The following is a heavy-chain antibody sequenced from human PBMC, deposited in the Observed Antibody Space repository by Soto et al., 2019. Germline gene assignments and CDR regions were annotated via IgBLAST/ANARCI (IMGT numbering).Heavy chain of an antibody. D-gene: IGHD6-19*01. CDR3: ARVEAVAGLYNYHGLDG. Sequence: QVQLVQSGAEVKKPGSSVKVSCKVSGGTFSNYAIEWVRLAPGHGLEWMGGIVPIFGTTYYTQKFQGRDTMIADDSTTTASLGMGSLRSEDTARYYCARVEAVAGLYNYHGLDGWGQGTAVTVSS. CDR2: IVPIFGTT. CDR1: GGTFSNYA. V-gene: IGHV1-69*12. J-gene: IGHJ6*02.